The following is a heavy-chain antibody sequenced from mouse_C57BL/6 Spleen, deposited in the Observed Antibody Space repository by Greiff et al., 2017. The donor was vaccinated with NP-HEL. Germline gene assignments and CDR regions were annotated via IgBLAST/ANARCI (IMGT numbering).Heavy chain of an antibody. CDR1: GYTFTSYW. D-gene: IGHD2-4*01. V-gene: IGHV1-69*01. CDR3: ARGGDYTYWYFDV. J-gene: IGHJ1*03. CDR2: IDPSDSYT. Sequence: QVQLQQPGAELVMPGASVKLSCKASGYTFTSYWMHWVKQRPGQGLEWIGEIDPSDSYTNYNQKFKGKSTLTVDKSSSTAYMQLSSLTSTDSAVYYCARGGDYTYWYFDVWGTGTTVTVSS.